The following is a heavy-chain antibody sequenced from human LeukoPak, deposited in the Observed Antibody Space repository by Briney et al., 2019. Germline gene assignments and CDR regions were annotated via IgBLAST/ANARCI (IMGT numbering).Heavy chain of an antibody. CDR2: INPNSGGT. CDR3: ARGFTEQWLLPNYYYYMDV. J-gene: IGHJ6*03. CDR1: GYTFTGYY. Sequence: ASVKVSCKASGYTFTGYYMHWVRQAPGQGLEWMGWINPNSGGTNYAQKFQGRVTMTRDTSISTAYMELSRLRSDDTAVYYCARGFTEQWLLPNYYYYMDVWGKGTTVTVSS. V-gene: IGHV1-2*02. D-gene: IGHD6-19*01.